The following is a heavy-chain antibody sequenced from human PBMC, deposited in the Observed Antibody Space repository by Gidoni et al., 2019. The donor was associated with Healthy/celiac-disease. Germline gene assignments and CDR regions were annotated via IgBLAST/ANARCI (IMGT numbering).Heavy chain of an antibody. Sequence: EVQLVESGGGLVQPGGSLRLSCAATGFTFRSHWMHWVRQAPGKGLVWVSRINSDGSSTSYADSVKGRFTISRDNAKNTLYLQMNSLRAEDTAVYYCAVAAYCGGDCYSNFDYWGQGTLVTVSS. J-gene: IGHJ4*02. CDR1: GFTFRSHW. CDR3: AVAAYCGGDCYSNFDY. CDR2: INSDGSST. D-gene: IGHD2-21*02. V-gene: IGHV3-74*01.